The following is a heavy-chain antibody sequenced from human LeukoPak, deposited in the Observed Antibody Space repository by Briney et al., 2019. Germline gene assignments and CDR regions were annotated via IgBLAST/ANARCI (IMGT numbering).Heavy chain of an antibody. CDR2: GDYSGGT. CDR3: AGERGEEYSSGWYKTNYFYN. CDR1: GGSISSYY. J-gene: IGHJ4*02. V-gene: IGHV4-59*12. Sequence: LETLSLTCTVSGGSISSYYWSWIRQPPGKGLEWIASGDYSGGTYYNPSLESRVAISADMSKNQISLKLTSVTGADTAVYYCAGERGEEYSSGWYKTNYFYNWGQGIRVTVSS. D-gene: IGHD6-19*01.